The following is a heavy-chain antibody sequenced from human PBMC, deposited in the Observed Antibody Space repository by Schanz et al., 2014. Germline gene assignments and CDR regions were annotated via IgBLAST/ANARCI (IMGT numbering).Heavy chain of an antibody. CDR1: GFTFSHYS. V-gene: IGHV3-11*01. J-gene: IGHJ4*02. CDR3: AKVAPAATYLDS. CDR2: ISDSGDST. D-gene: IGHD2-2*01. Sequence: QVQLVESGGGLVKPGGSLRLSCTASGFTFSHYSMTWIRQAPGKGLEWVSDISDSGDSTHYADSVKGRFTISRDNAKNSLFLQMNSLSAEDTAVYYCAKVAPAATYLDSWGLGTLVTVSS.